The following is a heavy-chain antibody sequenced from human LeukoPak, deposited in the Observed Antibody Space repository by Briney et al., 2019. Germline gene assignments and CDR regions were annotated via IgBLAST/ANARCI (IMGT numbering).Heavy chain of an antibody. V-gene: IGHV4-39*07. Sequence: SETLSLTCTVSGGSISSSSYYWGWIRQPPGKGLEWIGSIYYSGSTYYNPSLKSRVTISLDTSKNQFSLKLSSVTAADTAVYYCARDRSSGWFLYSNFDYWGQGTLVTVSS. CDR2: IYYSGST. CDR3: ARDRSSGWFLYSNFDY. D-gene: IGHD6-19*01. CDR1: GGSISSSSYY. J-gene: IGHJ4*02.